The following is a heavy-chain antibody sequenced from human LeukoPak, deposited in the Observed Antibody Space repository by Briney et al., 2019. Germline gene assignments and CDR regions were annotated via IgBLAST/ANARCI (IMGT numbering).Heavy chain of an antibody. Sequence: SVKVSCKASGGTFSSYAISWVRQAPGQGLEWMGGIIPIFGTANYAQKFQGRVTITTDESTSTAYMELSSLRSEDAAVYYCASSTTVTSRYYYYYYYYMDVWGKGTTVTVSS. V-gene: IGHV1-69*05. CDR2: IIPIFGTA. J-gene: IGHJ6*03. CDR1: GGTFSSYA. CDR3: ASSTTVTSRYYYYYYYYMDV. D-gene: IGHD4-17*01.